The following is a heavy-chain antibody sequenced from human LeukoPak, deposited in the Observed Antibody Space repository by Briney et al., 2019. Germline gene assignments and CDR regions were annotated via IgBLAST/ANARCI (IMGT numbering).Heavy chain of an antibody. Sequence: PGGSLRLSCAASGFTFSNAWMSWVRQAPGKGLEWVAIIYSRSTYYADSVRGRFTISRDSSKNTLSLEVNSLRVEDTAVYYCARDRGRVPTTGSAFDIWGRGTMVTVSS. CDR3: ARDRGRVPTTGSAFDI. CDR2: IYSRST. J-gene: IGHJ3*02. V-gene: IGHV3-66*01. CDR1: GFTFSNAW. D-gene: IGHD1-14*01.